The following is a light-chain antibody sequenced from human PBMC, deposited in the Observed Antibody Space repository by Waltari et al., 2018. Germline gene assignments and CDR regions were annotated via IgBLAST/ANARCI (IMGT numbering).Light chain of an antibody. V-gene: IGLV1-47*01. Sequence: QSVLPQPPAASGTPGQGVTTSCSGSRSNIGNHLVYWYQQFPGTAPKLLIYKNYERPSGVPDRFSGSRSGTSASLAISGLRSEDEADYYCASWDDRLSGYVFGPGTKVIVL. J-gene: IGLJ1*01. CDR2: KNY. CDR3: ASWDDRLSGYV. CDR1: RSNIGNHL.